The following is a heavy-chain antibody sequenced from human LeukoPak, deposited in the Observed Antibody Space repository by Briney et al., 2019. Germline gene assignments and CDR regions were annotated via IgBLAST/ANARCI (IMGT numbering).Heavy chain of an antibody. V-gene: IGHV3-21*04. D-gene: IGHD3-10*01. Sequence: GGSLRLSCAASGFTFSSYSMNWVRQAPGKGLEWVSSISSSSSYIYYADSVKGRFTISRDNAKNSLYLQMNSLRSEDTAVYYCARDLSMVRGARYRPYNWFGPWGQGTLVTVSS. CDR2: ISSSSSYI. J-gene: IGHJ5*02. CDR1: GFTFSSYS. CDR3: ARDLSMVRGARYRPYNWFGP.